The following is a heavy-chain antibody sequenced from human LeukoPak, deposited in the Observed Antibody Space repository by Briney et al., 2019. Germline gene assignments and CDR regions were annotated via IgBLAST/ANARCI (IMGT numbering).Heavy chain of an antibody. J-gene: IGHJ4*02. V-gene: IGHV1-2*02. Sequence: GASVKVSCKASGYTFTGYYMHWVRQAPGQGLEWMGWINPNSGGTNYAQKFQGRVTMTRDTSISTAYMELSRLRSDDTAVYYCARARRDSSGWYFFDYWGQGTLVTVSS. CDR3: ARARRDSSGWYFFDY. D-gene: IGHD6-19*01. CDR1: GYTFTGYY. CDR2: INPNSGGT.